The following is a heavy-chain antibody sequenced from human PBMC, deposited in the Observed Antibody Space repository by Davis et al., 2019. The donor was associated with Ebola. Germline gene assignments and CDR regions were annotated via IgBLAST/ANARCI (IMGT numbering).Heavy chain of an antibody. Sequence: PGGSLRLSCAASGFTFSSYGMHWVRQAPGKGLEWVAVISYDGSNKYYADSVKGRFTISRDNSKSTLYLQMNSLRAEDTAIYYCAKDDAVAAPLELFYYYYGMDVWGQGTTVTVSS. CDR1: GFTFSSYG. CDR3: AKDDAVAAPLELFYYYYGMDV. D-gene: IGHD6-19*01. CDR2: ISYDGSNK. J-gene: IGHJ6*02. V-gene: IGHV3-30*18.